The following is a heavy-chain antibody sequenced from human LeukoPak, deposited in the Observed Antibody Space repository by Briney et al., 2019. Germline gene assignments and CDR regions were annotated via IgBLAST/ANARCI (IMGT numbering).Heavy chain of an antibody. CDR3: ARDRGGCGY. CDR2: INAGNGNT. V-gene: IGHV1-3*01. CDR1: GYTFTSYA. J-gene: IGHJ4*02. Sequence: ASVKVSCKASGYTFTSYAMHWVRQAPGQRLEWMGWINAGNGNTKYSQKFQGRVTMTTDTSTSTAYMELRSLRSDDTAVYYCARDRGGCGYWGQGTLVTVSS. D-gene: IGHD3-10*01.